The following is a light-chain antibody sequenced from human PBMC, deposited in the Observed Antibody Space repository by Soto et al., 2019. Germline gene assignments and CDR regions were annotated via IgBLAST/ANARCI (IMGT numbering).Light chain of an antibody. CDR3: QQYGTSPPT. J-gene: IGKJ3*01. CDR1: QSVSRNS. Sequence: EIWLTQPPGTLFLSPGERATLSCRPSQSVSRNSLAWYQQQPGQAPRLLIYGASSRATDIPDRFSGSGSGTDFTLIVSRLEPEDFAVYFCQQYGTSPPTFGPGTKVDIK. V-gene: IGKV3-20*01. CDR2: GAS.